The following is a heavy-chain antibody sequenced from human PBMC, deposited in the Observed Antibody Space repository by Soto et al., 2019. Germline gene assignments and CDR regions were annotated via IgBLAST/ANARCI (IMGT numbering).Heavy chain of an antibody. CDR1: GFTFSSYA. Sequence: GGSLRLSCAASGFTFSSYAMSWVRQAPGKGLEWVSAISVSGGSTYYADSVKGRFTISRDNSKNTLYLQMNSLRAEDTAVYYCAKAGIQLWFSGMDVWGQGTTVTFSS. CDR3: AKAGIQLWFSGMDV. V-gene: IGHV3-23*01. D-gene: IGHD5-18*01. J-gene: IGHJ6*02. CDR2: ISVSGGST.